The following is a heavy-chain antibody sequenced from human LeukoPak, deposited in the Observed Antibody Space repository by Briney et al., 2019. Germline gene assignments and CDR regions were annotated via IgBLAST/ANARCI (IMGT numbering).Heavy chain of an antibody. CDR3: ARDTVGVTDY. V-gene: IGHV3-30*03. Sequence: GGSLRLSCAASGFTFSSYGMHWVRQAPGKGLEWVAVISYDGSNKYYVDSVKGRFTISRDNAKNSLFLQMNSLRAEDTALYYCARDTVGVTDYWGQGTLVTVSS. CDR1: GFTFSSYG. D-gene: IGHD1-26*01. CDR2: ISYDGSNK. J-gene: IGHJ4*02.